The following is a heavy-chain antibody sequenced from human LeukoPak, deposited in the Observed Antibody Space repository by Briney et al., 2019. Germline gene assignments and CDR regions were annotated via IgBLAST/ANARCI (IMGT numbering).Heavy chain of an antibody. D-gene: IGHD3-22*01. J-gene: IGHJ4*02. CDR3: ARDKGTIVLDY. V-gene: IGHV3-30*04. CDR2: ISYDGSNK. CDR1: GFTFSSYA. Sequence: PGGSLRLSCAASGFTFSSYAMRWVRQAPGKGLEWVAVISYDGSNKYYADSVKGRFTISRDNSKNTLYLQMNSLRAEDTAVYYCARDKGTIVLDYWGQGTLVTVSS.